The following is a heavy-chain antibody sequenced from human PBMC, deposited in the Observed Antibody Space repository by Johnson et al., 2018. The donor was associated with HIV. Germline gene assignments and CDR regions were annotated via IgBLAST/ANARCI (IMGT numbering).Heavy chain of an antibody. CDR1: GFTFSSYG. Sequence: QMLLVESGGGVVQPGRSLRLSCAASGFTFSSYGMHWVRQAPGKGLEWVAVIWYDGSNKYSADSVKGLFTISRDNSKNTLYLQMNSLRAEDTAVYYCAKELDSSSWGAFDIWGQGTMVTVSS. CDR3: AKELDSSSWGAFDI. D-gene: IGHD6-6*01. V-gene: IGHV3-33*06. CDR2: IWYDGSNK. J-gene: IGHJ3*02.